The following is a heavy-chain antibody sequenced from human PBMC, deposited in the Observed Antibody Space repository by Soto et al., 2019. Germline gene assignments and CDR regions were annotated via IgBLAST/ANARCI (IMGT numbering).Heavy chain of an antibody. Sequence: LRLSCAASGFTFSSYGMHWVRQAPGKGLEWVAVIWYDGSNKYYADSVKGRFTISRDNSKNTLYLQMNSLRAEDTAVYYCARETTPSGYYYDYWGQGTLVTVSS. CDR2: IWYDGSNK. V-gene: IGHV3-33*01. CDR3: ARETTPSGYYYDY. D-gene: IGHD3-22*01. J-gene: IGHJ4*02. CDR1: GFTFSSYG.